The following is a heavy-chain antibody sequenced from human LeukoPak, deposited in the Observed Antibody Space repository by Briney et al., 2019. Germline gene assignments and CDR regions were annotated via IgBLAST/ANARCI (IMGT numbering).Heavy chain of an antibody. CDR2: ISSSSSYI. CDR3: ARLRTTGTFDY. V-gene: IGHV3-21*01. J-gene: IGHJ4*02. CDR1: GFTFSSYA. D-gene: IGHD1-1*01. Sequence: SGGSLRLSCAASGFTFSSYAMHWVRQAPGKGLEWVSSISSSSSYIYYADSVKGRFTISRDNAKNSLYLQMNSLRAEDTALYYCARLRTTGTFDYWGQGTLVTVSS.